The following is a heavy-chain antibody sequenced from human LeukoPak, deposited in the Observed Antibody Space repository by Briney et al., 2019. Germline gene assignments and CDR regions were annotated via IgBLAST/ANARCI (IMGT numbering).Heavy chain of an antibody. J-gene: IGHJ4*02. CDR2: FDPEDGET. CDR3: ATDWRITMDRGVLYY. D-gene: IGHD3-10*01. CDR1: GYTLTELS. V-gene: IGHV1-24*01. Sequence: ASVKVSCKVSGYTLTELSMHWVRQAPGKGLEWMGGFDPEDGETIYAQKFQGRVTMTEDTSTDTAYMELSSLRSEDTAVYYCATDWRITMDRGVLYYWGQGTLVTVSS.